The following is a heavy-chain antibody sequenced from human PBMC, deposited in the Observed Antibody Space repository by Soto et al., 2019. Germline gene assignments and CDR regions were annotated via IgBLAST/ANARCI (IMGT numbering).Heavy chain of an antibody. Sequence: EVQLVESGGDLVQPGGSLRLSCAASGFISTNYWMTWVRQAPGKGLEWVANINHDGSETYYLDSVKGRFAISRDNAKNSLVLQMNSLRDEDTAIFYCARSPLGPRAVDMWGHGTLVAVSS. CDR2: INHDGSET. CDR3: ARSPLGPRAVDM. D-gene: IGHD7-27*01. CDR1: GFISTNYW. V-gene: IGHV3-7*03. J-gene: IGHJ3*02.